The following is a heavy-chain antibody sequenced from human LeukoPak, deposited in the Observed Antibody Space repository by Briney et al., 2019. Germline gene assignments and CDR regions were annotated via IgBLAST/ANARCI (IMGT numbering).Heavy chain of an antibody. J-gene: IGHJ6*02. CDR2: INSDGSST. V-gene: IGHV3-74*01. CDR1: GFTFSSFW. Sequence: PGGSLRLSCAASGFTFSSFWMHWVRPAPGKGLVWVSRINSDGSSTSYADSVKGRFTISRDNAKNTLYLQMNSLRAEDTAVYYCARGDIVVVPAAIATSDYYGMDVWGQGTTVTVSS. D-gene: IGHD2-2*01. CDR3: ARGDIVVVPAAIATSDYYGMDV.